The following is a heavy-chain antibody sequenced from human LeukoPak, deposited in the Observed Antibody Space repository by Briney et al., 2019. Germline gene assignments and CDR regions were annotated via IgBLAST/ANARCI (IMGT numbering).Heavy chain of an antibody. CDR3: ARPGYSGFDYSSGWKNWFDP. D-gene: IGHD6-19*01. V-gene: IGHV4-38-2*02. Sequence: PSETLSLTCTVSGYSISSGYYWGWIRQPPGKGLEWIGEINHSGSTNYNPSLKSRVTISVDTSKNQFSLKLSSVTAADTAVYYCARPGYSGFDYSSGWKNWFDPWGQGNLVTVSS. CDR2: INHSGST. CDR1: GYSISSGYY. J-gene: IGHJ5*02.